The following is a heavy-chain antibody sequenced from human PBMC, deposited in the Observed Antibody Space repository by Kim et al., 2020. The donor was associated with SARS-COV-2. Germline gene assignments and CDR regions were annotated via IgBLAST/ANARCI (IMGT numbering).Heavy chain of an antibody. CDR3: ARDGGLRYCSGGSCSYGMDV. V-gene: IGHV1-69*13. Sequence: SVKVSCKASGGTFSSYAISWVRQAPGQGLEWMGGIIPIFGTANYAQKFQGRVTITADESTSTAYMELSSLRSEDTAVYYCARDGGLRYCSGGSCSYGMDVWGQGTTVTVSS. J-gene: IGHJ6*02. CDR1: GGTFSSYA. D-gene: IGHD2-15*01. CDR2: IIPIFGTA.